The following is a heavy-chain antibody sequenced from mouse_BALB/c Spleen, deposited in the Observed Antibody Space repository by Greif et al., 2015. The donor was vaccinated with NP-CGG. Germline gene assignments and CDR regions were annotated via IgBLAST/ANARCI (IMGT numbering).Heavy chain of an antibody. Sequence: QVQLQQSGPGLVAPSQSLSITCTVSGFSLTSYGVHWVRQPPGKGLEWLGVIWAGGSTNYNSALMSRLSISKDNSKSQVFLKMNSLQTDDTAMYYCARDQGYRYGYFDVWGAGTTVTVSS. CDR2: IWAGGST. J-gene: IGHJ1*01. CDR3: ARDQGYRYGYFDV. V-gene: IGHV2-9*02. D-gene: IGHD2-14*01. CDR1: GFSLTSYG.